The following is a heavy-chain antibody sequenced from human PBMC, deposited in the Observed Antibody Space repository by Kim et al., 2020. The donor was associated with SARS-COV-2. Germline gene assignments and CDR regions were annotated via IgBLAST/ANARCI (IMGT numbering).Heavy chain of an antibody. D-gene: IGHD6-19*01. V-gene: IGHV1-69*13. CDR3: ARDSIAVAGDYYYGMDV. J-gene: IGHJ6*02. CDR2: IIPILGTA. Sequence: SVKVSCKASGGTFSSYAISWVRQAPGQGLEWMGGIIPILGTANYAQKFQGRVTITADESTSTAYMELSSLRSEDTAVYYCARDSIAVAGDYYYGMDVWGQGTTVTVSS. CDR1: GGTFSSYA.